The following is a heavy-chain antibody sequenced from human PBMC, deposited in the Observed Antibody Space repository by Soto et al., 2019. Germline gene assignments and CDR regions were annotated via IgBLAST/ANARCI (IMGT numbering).Heavy chain of an antibody. CDR1: GFTFSTYW. J-gene: IGHJ6*02. CDR3: AKDYDVLTGPSAFFGLYV. Sequence: GGSVRLSCEASGFTFSTYWMHWVRQLPGKGLEWVSGINWNSGTTAYADSVKGRFTISRDNARKSVYLQMDSLRVEDTAFYYCAKDYDVLTGPSAFFGLYVRAQRTTVTVSS. CDR2: INWNSGTT. D-gene: IGHD3-9*01. V-gene: IGHV3-9*01.